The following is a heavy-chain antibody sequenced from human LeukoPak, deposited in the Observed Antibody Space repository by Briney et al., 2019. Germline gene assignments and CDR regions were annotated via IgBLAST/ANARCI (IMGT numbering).Heavy chain of an antibody. D-gene: IGHD2-15*01. CDR2: INTDKGHT. Sequence: ASVKVSCKASGYTLTNYNISWVRQAPGQGLQWMGWINTDKGHTNFVPKFQDRVTVTTDTSTNTAYMELRRLRSDDTAVYYCAREFGHCSGDNCFYFFDSWGQGSLVTVSS. CDR3: AREFGHCSGDNCFYFFDS. J-gene: IGHJ4*02. CDR1: GYTLTNYN. V-gene: IGHV1-18*01.